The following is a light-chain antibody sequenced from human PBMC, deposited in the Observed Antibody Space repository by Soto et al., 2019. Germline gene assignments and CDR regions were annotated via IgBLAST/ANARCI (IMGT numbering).Light chain of an antibody. CDR1: SSDVGGYNY. CDR2: EVS. CDR3: SSYTSSSTLGYV. J-gene: IGLJ1*01. V-gene: IGLV2-14*01. Sequence: QSALTQPASVSGSPGRSITISCTGTSSDVGGYNYVSWYRQHPGKAPKLMIYEVSNRPSGVSNRFSGSKSGNTASLTISGLQAEDEADYYCSSYTSSSTLGYVFGTGTKVTV.